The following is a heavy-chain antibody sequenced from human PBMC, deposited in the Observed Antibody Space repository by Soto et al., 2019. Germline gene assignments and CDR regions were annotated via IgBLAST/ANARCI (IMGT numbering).Heavy chain of an antibody. V-gene: IGHV5-10-1*01. CDR2: IDPSDFYT. J-gene: IGHJ6*02. D-gene: IGHD2-21*01. CDR1: GYDFSTYW. Sequence: GESLKISCHASGYDFSTYWISWVRQMPGKGLEWMGRIDPSDFYTNYRPSFQGHVTISVDKSINTVYLQWSSLKASDTAMYYCATHSAVGIHYKHGMDVWGQGTAVPVYS. CDR3: ATHSAVGIHYKHGMDV.